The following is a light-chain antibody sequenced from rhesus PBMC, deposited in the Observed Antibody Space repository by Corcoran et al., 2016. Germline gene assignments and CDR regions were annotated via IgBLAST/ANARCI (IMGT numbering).Light chain of an antibody. CDR1: QNIYSN. CDR3: QHDYDNPYS. Sequence: DIQMTQSPSALSAFVGDRVTISCRASQNIYSNLAWYQQKPGKAPKLLIHAASNLQTGIPSRFSGSGSGTDFTLTISILQPEDSAAYYCQHDYDNPYSFGQGTKVEIK. V-gene: IGKV1-44*03. CDR2: AAS. J-gene: IGKJ2*01.